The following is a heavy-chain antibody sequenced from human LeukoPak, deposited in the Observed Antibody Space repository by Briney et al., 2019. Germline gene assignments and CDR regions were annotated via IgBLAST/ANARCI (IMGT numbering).Heavy chain of an antibody. CDR1: GFSFSSYA. Sequence: GGSLRLSCTVSGFSFSSYAVYWVRQGPGKGLEYFSAISSNGDKTYYANSVKGRFTISRDNSKNTLYLQMGSLRDEDMAVYYCARDAAPRFGESWFDPWGQGTLVTVSS. J-gene: IGHJ5*02. CDR2: ISSNGDKT. D-gene: IGHD3-10*01. V-gene: IGHV3-64*01. CDR3: ARDAAPRFGESWFDP.